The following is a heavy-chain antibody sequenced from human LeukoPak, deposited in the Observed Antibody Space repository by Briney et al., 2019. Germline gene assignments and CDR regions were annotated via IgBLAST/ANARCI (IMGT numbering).Heavy chain of an antibody. Sequence: ASVKVSCKASGYTFTSYAMGWVRQAPGHGLEWMGWINTNTGNPTYAQGFTGRFVFSLDTSVSTAYLQISSLKASDTAMYYCARLPVDTAMVLDYWGQGTLVTVSS. CDR2: INTNTGNP. J-gene: IGHJ4*02. V-gene: IGHV7-4-1*02. D-gene: IGHD5-18*01. CDR1: GYTFTSYA. CDR3: ARLPVDTAMVLDY.